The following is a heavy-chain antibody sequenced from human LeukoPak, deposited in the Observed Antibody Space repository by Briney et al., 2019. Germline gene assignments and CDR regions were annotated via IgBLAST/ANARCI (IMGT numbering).Heavy chain of an antibody. V-gene: IGHV4-34*01. CDR1: GGSFSGYY. Sequence: PSETLSLTCAVYGGSFSGYYWSWIRQPPGKGLEWIGEINHSGSTNYNPSLKSRVTISVDTSKNQFSLKLSSVTAADTAVYYCARLKVVMGAFDIWGQGTMVTVSS. J-gene: IGHJ3*02. CDR3: ARLKVVMGAFDI. CDR2: INHSGST. D-gene: IGHD3-22*01.